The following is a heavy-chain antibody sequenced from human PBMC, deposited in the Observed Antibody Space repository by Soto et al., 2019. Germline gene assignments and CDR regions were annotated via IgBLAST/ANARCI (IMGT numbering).Heavy chain of an antibody. CDR1: GVTFNSYG. J-gene: IGHJ4*02. V-gene: IGHV1-69*09. CDR2: INPASQLR. CDR3: ARMKLASLDH. Sequence: QVVLLQSGSEVKRPGSSVKVSCKASGVTFNSYGFAWVRHAPGRGLEWVGRINPASQLRNYEQSLQGRVTINTATSTTTAYMELSGLTSEDTAVYYCARMKLASLDHWGQGTLVTVSS.